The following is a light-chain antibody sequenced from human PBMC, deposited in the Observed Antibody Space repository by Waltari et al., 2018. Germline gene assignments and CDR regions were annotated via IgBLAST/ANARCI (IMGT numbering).Light chain of an antibody. CDR1: SSNIGAGYD. CDR2: GNS. V-gene: IGLV1-40*01. Sequence: QSVLTQPPSVSGAPGQRVTISCTGSSSNIGAGYDVHWYQQLPGTAPKPHIYGNSKRPSGVPDRFSGSKSGTSASLAITGLQAEDEADYYCQSYDSSLSGSVFGGGTKLTVL. J-gene: IGLJ2*01. CDR3: QSYDSSLSGSV.